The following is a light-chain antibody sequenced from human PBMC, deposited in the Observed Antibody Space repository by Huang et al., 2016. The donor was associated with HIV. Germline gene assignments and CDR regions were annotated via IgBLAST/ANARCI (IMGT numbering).Light chain of an antibody. J-gene: IGKJ4*01. Sequence: EIVLTQSPATLSLSPGERAPLSCRASQRVSSYLDWYQKKPGQAPRLLIYDASNRATGIPARFSGSGSGTDFTLTISSLEPEDFAVYYCQQRTNWPPTITFGGGTKVQIK. CDR2: DAS. CDR3: QQRTNWPPTIT. V-gene: IGKV3-11*01. CDR1: QRVSSY.